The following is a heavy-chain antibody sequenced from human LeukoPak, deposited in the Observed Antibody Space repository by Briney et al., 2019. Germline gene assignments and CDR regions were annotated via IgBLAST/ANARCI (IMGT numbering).Heavy chain of an antibody. J-gene: IGHJ5*02. D-gene: IGHD2-8*01. CDR2: IYYSGST. CDR3: ARRGYCTNGVCSWFDP. CDR1: GGSISSSSYY. V-gene: IGHV4-39*01. Sequence: PSETLSLTCTVSGGSISSSSYYWGWIRQPPGKGLEWIWSIYYSGSTYYNPSLKSRVTISVDTSKNQFSLKLSSVTAADTAVYYCARRGYCTNGVCSWFDPWGQGTLVTVSS.